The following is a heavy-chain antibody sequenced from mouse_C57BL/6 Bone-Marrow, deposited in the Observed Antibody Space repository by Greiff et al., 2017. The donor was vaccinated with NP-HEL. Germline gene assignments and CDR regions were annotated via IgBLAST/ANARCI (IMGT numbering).Heavy chain of an antibody. CDR1: GYTFTGYW. D-gene: IGHD1-1*01. Sequence: QVHVKQPGAELVKPGASVKLSCKASGYTFTGYWMHWLKQRPGRGLEWIGRIDPNGGGTKYNEKFKSKATLTVDKPSSTAYMQLSSLTSEDSAVDYCARADYYGSSLDYWGQGTTLTVSS. J-gene: IGHJ2*01. V-gene: IGHV1-72*01. CDR2: IDPNGGGT. CDR3: ARADYYGSSLDY.